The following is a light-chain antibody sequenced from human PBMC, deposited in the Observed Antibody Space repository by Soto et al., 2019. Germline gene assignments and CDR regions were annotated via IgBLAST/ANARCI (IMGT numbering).Light chain of an antibody. Sequence: EIVLTQSPATLSLSPGERATLSCRASQYIGSYLAWYQQKPGQAPRLLIYDASTRAAGIPARFSGSGFGTDFTLTISTLESEDFAVYYCQQRDNWPITFGQGTRLEIK. CDR3: QQRDNWPIT. CDR1: QYIGSY. J-gene: IGKJ5*01. CDR2: DAS. V-gene: IGKV3-11*01.